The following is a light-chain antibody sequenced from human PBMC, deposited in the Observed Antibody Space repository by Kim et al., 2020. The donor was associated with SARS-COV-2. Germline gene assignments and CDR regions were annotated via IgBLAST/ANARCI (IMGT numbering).Light chain of an antibody. CDR3: QQRSNWPPYS. CDR2: NAA. J-gene: IGKJ2*03. CDR1: QSVNRY. V-gene: IGKV3-11*01. Sequence: WSPGERAAPSCRASQSVNRYLAWYQKNPGQAPRLLIYNAANRATGSPARFSGSGSGTDFTLTISSLEPEDFAVYYCQQRSNWPPYSFGQGTKMEI.